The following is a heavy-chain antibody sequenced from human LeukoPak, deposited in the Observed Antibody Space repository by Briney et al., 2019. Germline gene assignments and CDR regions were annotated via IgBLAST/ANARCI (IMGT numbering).Heavy chain of an antibody. J-gene: IGHJ4*02. D-gene: IGHD6-13*01. CDR2: IYSGDST. V-gene: IGHV3-66*01. Sequence: PGGSLRLSCAASGFTVSSNYMSWVRQAPGKGLEWVSVIYSGDSTYYADSVKGRFTISRDNSKNTLYLQMNSLRAEDTAVYYCAREEPPPTPGIAAAGSFDYWGQGTLVTVSS. CDR1: GFTVSSNY. CDR3: AREEPPPTPGIAAAGSFDY.